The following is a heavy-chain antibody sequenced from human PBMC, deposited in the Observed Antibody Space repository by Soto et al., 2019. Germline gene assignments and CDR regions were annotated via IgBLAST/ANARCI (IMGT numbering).Heavy chain of an antibody. CDR1: GFTFSSYG. CDR3: ARDKMGFDILTGYYLAPTDY. V-gene: IGHV3-33*01. D-gene: IGHD3-9*01. Sequence: PGGSLRLSCAASGFTFSSYGMHWVRQAPGKGLEWVAVIWYDGSNKYYADSVKGRFTISRDNSKNTLYLQMNSLRAEDTAVYYCARDKMGFDILTGYYLAPTDYWGQGTLVTVSS. J-gene: IGHJ4*02. CDR2: IWYDGSNK.